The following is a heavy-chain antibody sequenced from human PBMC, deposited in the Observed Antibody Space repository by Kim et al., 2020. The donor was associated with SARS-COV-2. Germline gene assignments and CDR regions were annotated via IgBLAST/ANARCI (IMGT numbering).Heavy chain of an antibody. J-gene: IGHJ6*02. D-gene: IGHD3-10*01. CDR3: ARDRYYYGEYYYGMDV. V-gene: IGHV4-30-2*05. Sequence: LKSRVTISADTSKNQFSLKLSTVTAADTAVYYCARDRYYYGEYYYGMDVWGQGTTVTVSS.